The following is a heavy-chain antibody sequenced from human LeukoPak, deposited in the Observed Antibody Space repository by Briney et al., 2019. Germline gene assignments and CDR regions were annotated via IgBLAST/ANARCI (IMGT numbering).Heavy chain of an antibody. Sequence: SETLSLTCTVSGASLSSNYWCWIPQPPGKGLEWIGYISYSGSTAYNASLNNRVTISADTSKNQFSLKLNSVTAAHTAVYYCARHTPSTYPGGPYDYWGQGTLVTVSS. J-gene: IGHJ4*02. CDR3: ARHTPSTYPGGPYDY. CDR2: ISYSGST. D-gene: IGHD2-15*01. CDR1: GASLSSNY. V-gene: IGHV4-59*08.